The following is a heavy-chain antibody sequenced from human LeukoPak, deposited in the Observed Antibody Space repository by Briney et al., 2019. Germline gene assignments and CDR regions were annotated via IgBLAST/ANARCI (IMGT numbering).Heavy chain of an antibody. Sequence: GSLRLSCAASGFTFSSYGMHWVRQAPGKGLEWVSSISSSSSYIYYADSVKGRFTISRDNSKNTLYLQMNSLRAEDTAVYYCAKDRTSGSYPDYWGQGTLVTVSS. CDR3: AKDRTSGSYPDY. CDR2: ISSSSSYI. V-gene: IGHV3-21*04. CDR1: GFTFSSYG. D-gene: IGHD1-26*01. J-gene: IGHJ4*02.